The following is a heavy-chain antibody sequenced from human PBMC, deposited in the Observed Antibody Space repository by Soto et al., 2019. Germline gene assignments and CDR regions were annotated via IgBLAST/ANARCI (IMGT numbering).Heavy chain of an antibody. D-gene: IGHD3-22*01. CDR2: ISGSGGST. J-gene: IGHJ4*02. CDR3: AKDLVGYYDSSGYYPNY. CDR1: GFTFSSYA. Sequence: LRLSCAASGFTFSSYAMSWVRQAPGKGLEWVSAISGSGGSTYYADSVKGRFTISRDNSKNTLYLQMNSLRAEDTAVYYCAKDLVGYYDSSGYYPNYWGQGTLVTVSS. V-gene: IGHV3-23*01.